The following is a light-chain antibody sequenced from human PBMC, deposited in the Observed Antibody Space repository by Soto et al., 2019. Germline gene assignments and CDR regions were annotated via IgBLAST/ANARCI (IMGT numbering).Light chain of an antibody. CDR3: QQYGGSPRT. CDR2: GAS. V-gene: IGKV3-20*01. J-gene: IGKJ1*01. Sequence: EIVLTQSPGTLSLSLGEGSTLSCRASQRVXGSVXAGHQQKGGEAPRLLXHGASNRATGIPDRLSGSGSGTDFTLTISRLEPEDFAVYYCQQYGGSPRTFGQGTKVDI. CDR1: QRVXGSV.